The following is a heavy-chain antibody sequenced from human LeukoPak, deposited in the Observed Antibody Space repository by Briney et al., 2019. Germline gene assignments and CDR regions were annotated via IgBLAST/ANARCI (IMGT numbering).Heavy chain of an antibody. J-gene: IGHJ6*03. CDR1: GITFSDHY. D-gene: IGHD6-13*01. V-gene: IGHV3-11*01. CDR2: ISSGGDSI. CDR3: AKDIAAAGTSGGYMDV. Sequence: GGSLRLSCAASGITFSDHYMSWIRQAPGKGLEWLSYISSGGDSIYYADSVKGRFTISRDNAKNSVSLQMNSLRAEDTALYYCAKDIAAAGTSGGYMDVWGKGTTVTISS.